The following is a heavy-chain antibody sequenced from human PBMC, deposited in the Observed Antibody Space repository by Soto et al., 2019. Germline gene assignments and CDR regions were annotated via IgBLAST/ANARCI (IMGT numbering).Heavy chain of an antibody. D-gene: IGHD6-19*01. V-gene: IGHV3-53*02. CDR3: ARSSAWMYLFDD. J-gene: IGHJ4*02. CDR1: GFTVSGTY. CDR2: IYSGGAM. Sequence: VQLVETGGDLIQPGGSLRLSCAASGFTVSGTYMAWARKAPGKGLQWVSVIYSGGAMYYADSVKGRFTMSIDKSKNVLSLQMNSLRVEDTAFYYCARSSAWMYLFDDWGQGTLVTVSS.